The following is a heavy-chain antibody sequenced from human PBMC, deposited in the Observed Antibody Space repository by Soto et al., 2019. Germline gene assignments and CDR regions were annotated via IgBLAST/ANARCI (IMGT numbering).Heavy chain of an antibody. CDR2: ISSSSSYI. Sequence: LRLSCAASGFTFSSYSMNWVRQAPGKVLEWVSSISSSSSYIYYADSVKGRFTISRDNAKNSLYLQMNSLRAEDTAVYYCARDYLPYCTNGVCSADTNWFDPWGQGTLVTVSS. CDR3: ARDYLPYCTNGVCSADTNWFDP. D-gene: IGHD2-8*01. V-gene: IGHV3-21*01. J-gene: IGHJ5*02. CDR1: GFTFSSYS.